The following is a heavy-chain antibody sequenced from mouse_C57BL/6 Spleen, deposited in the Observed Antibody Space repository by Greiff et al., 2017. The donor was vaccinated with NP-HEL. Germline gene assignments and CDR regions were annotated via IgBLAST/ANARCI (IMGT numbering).Heavy chain of an antibody. Sequence: QVQLQQSGAELVKPGASVKISCKASGYAFSSYCMNWVKQRPGKGLEWIGQIYPGDGDTNYNGKFKGKATLTADKSSSTAYMQLSSLTSEDSAVYFCARSLLLRSMDYWGQGTSVTVSS. D-gene: IGHD1-1*01. CDR2: IYPGDGDT. V-gene: IGHV1-80*01. CDR1: GYAFSSYC. J-gene: IGHJ4*01. CDR3: ARSLLLRSMDY.